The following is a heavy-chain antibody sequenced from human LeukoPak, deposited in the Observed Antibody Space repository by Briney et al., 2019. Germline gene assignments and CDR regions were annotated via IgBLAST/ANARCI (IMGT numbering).Heavy chain of an antibody. D-gene: IGHD5-18*01. CDR3: ARSRLGGYTYGFDY. CDR1: GGSVSSARYY. Sequence: SETLSLTCSVSGGSVSSARYYWTWIRQLPGRGLEWIGYIYHTGSTYYRASLRSRPSISIDASKNQFSLRLSSVTAADTAVYYCARSRLGGYTYGFDYWGQGNLVTVSS. V-gene: IGHV4-31*03. J-gene: IGHJ4*02. CDR2: IYHTGST.